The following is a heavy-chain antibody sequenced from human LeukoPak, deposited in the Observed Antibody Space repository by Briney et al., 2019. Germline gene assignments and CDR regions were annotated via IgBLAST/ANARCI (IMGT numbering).Heavy chain of an antibody. CDR2: ISAHNGNT. CDR3: ARGDGDYEAANWFDP. D-gene: IGHD4-17*01. Sequence: ASVKVSCKASGYTFISYGIGWVRQAPGQGLEWMGWISAHNGNTNYAQKLQSRVTMTTDTSTSTAYMELRSLRSDDTAVYYCARGDGDYEAANWFDPWGQGTLVTVSS. J-gene: IGHJ5*02. CDR1: GYTFISYG. V-gene: IGHV1-18*01.